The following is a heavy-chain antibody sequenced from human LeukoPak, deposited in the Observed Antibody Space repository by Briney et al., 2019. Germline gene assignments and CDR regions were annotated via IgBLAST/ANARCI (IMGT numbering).Heavy chain of an antibody. D-gene: IGHD3-10*01. J-gene: IGHJ5*02. CDR3: ARSGRPLTYYYGSGSYRNWFDP. CDR1: GGSISSYY. V-gene: IGHV4-59*01. Sequence: KPSETLSLTCTVSGGSISSYYWSWIRQPPGKGLEWIGYIYYSGSTNYNPSLKSRVTISVDTSKNQFSPKLSSVTAADTAVYYCARSGRPLTYYYGSGSYRNWFDPWGQGALVTVSS. CDR2: IYYSGST.